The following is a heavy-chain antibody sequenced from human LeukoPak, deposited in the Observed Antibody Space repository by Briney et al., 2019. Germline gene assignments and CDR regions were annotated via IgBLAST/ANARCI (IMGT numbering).Heavy chain of an antibody. J-gene: IGHJ4*02. V-gene: IGHV3-48*03. CDR1: GFTFSAYE. Sequence: GGSLRLSCAASGFTFSAYEMNWVRQAPGKGLEPVSYISSSGNSISYADSVRGRFTISRDNAKNSLFLQMNSLRVEDTAVYYCVRDGRGYCGSTSCRPFDSWGRGTQVTVSS. CDR2: ISSSGNSI. D-gene: IGHD2-2*01. CDR3: VRDGRGYCGSTSCRPFDS.